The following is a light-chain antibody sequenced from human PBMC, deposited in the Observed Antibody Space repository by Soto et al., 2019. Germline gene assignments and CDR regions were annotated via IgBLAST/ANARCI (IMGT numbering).Light chain of an antibody. Sequence: DIQMTQSPSSLSASVGDRVTITCRASQGIRDALGWYQQKPGKVPKRLIYSASSLQNGVPSRFSGSGSETVFTLTISSLQTEDFATYSCQQLDSYPIGTFGGGTKVDIK. J-gene: IGKJ4*01. CDR1: QGIRDA. CDR2: SAS. CDR3: QQLDSYPIGT. V-gene: IGKV1-17*01.